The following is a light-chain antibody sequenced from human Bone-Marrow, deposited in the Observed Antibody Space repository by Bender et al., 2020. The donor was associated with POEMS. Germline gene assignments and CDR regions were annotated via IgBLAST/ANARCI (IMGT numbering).Light chain of an antibody. CDR2: KTN. CDR3: AAWDDSMSGYV. J-gene: IGLJ1*01. Sequence: QSVLTQPPSASGTPGQTVTISCSGSSSNIGGTYVYWYLQLPGAAPKLLIFKTNQRPSGVPDRFSGSKSGTSASLAIRGLRSEDEADYYCAAWDDSMSGYVFGSGTTVTVL. CDR1: SSNIGGTY. V-gene: IGLV1-47*01.